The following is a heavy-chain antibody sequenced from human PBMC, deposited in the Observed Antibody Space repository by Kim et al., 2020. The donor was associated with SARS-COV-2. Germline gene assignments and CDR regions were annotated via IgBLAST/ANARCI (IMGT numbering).Heavy chain of an antibody. V-gene: IGHV4-59*08. J-gene: IGHJ5*01. CDR3: ARHGGQTAASSIKDWFDS. CDR1: GGSISSYY. Sequence: SETLSLTCTVSGGSISSYYWSWIRQPPGKGLEWIGNIHSTGSTHSKSSLKSRVTMSVDTSKNQFSLRLTSVTAADTAVYYCARHGGQTAASSIKDWFDS. D-gene: IGHD6-13*01. CDR2: IHSTGST.